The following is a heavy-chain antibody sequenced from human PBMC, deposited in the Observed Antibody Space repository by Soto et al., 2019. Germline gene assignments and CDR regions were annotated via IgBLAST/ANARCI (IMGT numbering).Heavy chain of an antibody. CDR3: ARGRYGDY. CDR2: ISAHNGNT. Sequence: QVHLVQSGAEVKKPGASVKVSCKASGYTFTSYGITWVRQAPGQGLEWMGWISAHNGNTDYAQKHQGRVIVTRDTSTSTAYMELRSLISDDTAVYYWARGRYGDYWGQGALVTVSS. J-gene: IGHJ4*02. V-gene: IGHV1-18*01. D-gene: IGHD1-1*01. CDR1: GYTFTSYG.